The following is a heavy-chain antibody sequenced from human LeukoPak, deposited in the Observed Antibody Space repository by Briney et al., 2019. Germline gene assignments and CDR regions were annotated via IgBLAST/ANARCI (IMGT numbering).Heavy chain of an antibody. CDR1: GGSVSSGSYY. D-gene: IGHD3-10*01. CDR2: IYYSGST. J-gene: IGHJ3*02. Sequence: KPSETLSLTCTVSGGSVSSGSYYWSWIRQPPGKGLEWIGYIYYSGSTNYNPSLKSRVTISVDTSKNQFSLKLSSVTAADTAVYYCARAWFGELLFDPPDAFDIWGQGTMVTVSS. V-gene: IGHV4-61*01. CDR3: ARAWFGELLFDPPDAFDI.